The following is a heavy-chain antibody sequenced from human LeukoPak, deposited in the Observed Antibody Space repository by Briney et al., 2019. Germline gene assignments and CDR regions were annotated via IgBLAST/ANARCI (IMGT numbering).Heavy chain of an antibody. D-gene: IGHD6-19*01. V-gene: IGHV3-53*01. J-gene: IGHJ5*02. CDR2: IYSGGST. Sequence: PGGSLRLSCAASGFTVSSNYMSWVRQAPGKGLEWVSVIYSGGSTYYADSVKGRFTISRDNSKNTLYLQMNNLRAEDTAIYYCARGVAVAATKWFDPWGQGTLVTVSS. CDR3: ARGVAVAATKWFDP. CDR1: GFTVSSNY.